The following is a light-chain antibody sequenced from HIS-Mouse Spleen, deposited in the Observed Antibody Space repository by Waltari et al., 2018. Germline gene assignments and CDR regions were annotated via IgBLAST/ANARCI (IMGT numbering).Light chain of an antibody. Sequence: QSVLTQPPSVSGAPGQRVTISCTGSSPNIGAGYDDHWYQQLPGAAPKLLIYGNSNRPSGVPDRFSGSKSGTSASLAITGLQAEDEADYYCQSYDSSLSGSVFGGGTKLTVL. CDR1: SPNIGAGYD. CDR2: GNS. CDR3: QSYDSSLSGSV. J-gene: IGLJ3*02. V-gene: IGLV1-40*01.